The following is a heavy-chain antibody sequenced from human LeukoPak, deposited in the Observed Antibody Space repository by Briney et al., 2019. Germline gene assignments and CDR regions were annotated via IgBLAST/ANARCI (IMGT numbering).Heavy chain of an antibody. Sequence: GGSLRLSCAASGFTVSSNYMSWVRQAPGKGLEWVSLIYSGGSTFYADSVKGRFTISRDNSENTLFLQMNSLRAEDTAVYYCARIATVKGGDAFDIWGQGTMVTVSS. CDR3: ARIATVKGGDAFDI. CDR2: IYSGGST. D-gene: IGHD4-17*01. V-gene: IGHV3-53*01. J-gene: IGHJ3*02. CDR1: GFTVSSNY.